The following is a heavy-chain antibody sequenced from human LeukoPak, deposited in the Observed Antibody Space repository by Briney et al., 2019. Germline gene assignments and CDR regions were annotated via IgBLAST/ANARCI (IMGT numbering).Heavy chain of an antibody. D-gene: IGHD2-15*01. CDR1: GGSISSYY. J-gene: IGHJ3*02. CDR3: ARQPTRYCSGGSCYPVYAFDI. CDR2: IYTSGST. V-gene: IGHV4-4*07. Sequence: SETLSLTCTVSGGSISSYYWSWIRQPAGKGLEWIGRIYTSGSTNYNPSLKSRVTMSVDTSKNQFSLKPSSVTAADTAVYYCARQPTRYCSGGSCYPVYAFDIWGQGTMVTVSS.